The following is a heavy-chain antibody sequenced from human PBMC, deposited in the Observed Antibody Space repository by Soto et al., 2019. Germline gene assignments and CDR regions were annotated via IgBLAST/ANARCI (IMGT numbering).Heavy chain of an antibody. D-gene: IGHD4-4*01. CDR2: ISGSGGST. CDR3: AKDTTGTPDAFDI. Sequence: EVQLLESGGGLVQPGGSLRLSCAASGFTFSSYAMSWVRQAPGKGLEWVSAISGSGGSTYYADSVKGRFTISRDNSQNTLYLQKNSLRGGETAVYYCAKDTTGTPDAFDIWGQGTMVTVSS. CDR1: GFTFSSYA. J-gene: IGHJ3*02. V-gene: IGHV3-23*01.